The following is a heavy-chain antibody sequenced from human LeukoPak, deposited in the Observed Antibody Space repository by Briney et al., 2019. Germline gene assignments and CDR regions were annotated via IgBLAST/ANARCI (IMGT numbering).Heavy chain of an antibody. Sequence: GSSVKVSCKASGGTFSSYAISWVRQAPGQGLEWMGGIIPIFGTANYAQKFQGRVTITADKSTSTAYMELSSLRSEDTAVYYCASSQRRSYDSSGYYSYNWFDPWGQGTLVTVSS. CDR3: ASSQRRSYDSSGYYSYNWFDP. CDR1: GGTFSSYA. CDR2: IIPIFGTA. J-gene: IGHJ5*02. V-gene: IGHV1-69*06. D-gene: IGHD3-22*01.